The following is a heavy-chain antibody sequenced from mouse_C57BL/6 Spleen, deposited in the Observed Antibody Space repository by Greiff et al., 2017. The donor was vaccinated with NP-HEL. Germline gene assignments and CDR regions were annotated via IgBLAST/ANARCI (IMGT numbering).Heavy chain of an antibody. CDR2: IHPSDSDT. V-gene: IGHV1-74*01. D-gene: IGHD2-2*01. CDR3: ATVYGYDGYFDY. J-gene: IGHJ2*01. Sequence: QVQLQQPGAELVKPGASVKVSCKASGYTFTSYWMHWVKQRPGQGLEWIGRIHPSDSDTNYNQKFKGKATLTVDKSSSTAYMQLSSLTSEDPAVYYCATVYGYDGYFDYWGQGTTLTVSS. CDR1: GYTFTSYW.